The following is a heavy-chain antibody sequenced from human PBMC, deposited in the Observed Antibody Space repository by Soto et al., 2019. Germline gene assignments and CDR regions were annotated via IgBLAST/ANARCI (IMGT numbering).Heavy chain of an antibody. Sequence: PSETLSLTCAVSGGSISSGGYSWNWILQPLGKGLEWIGYIYHSGSTYYNPSLKSRVTISVDKSKNQFSLKLTSVTAADTAVYYCARDQLEGNWFDPWGQGTLVTVSS. J-gene: IGHJ5*02. D-gene: IGHD1-1*01. CDR2: IYHSGST. CDR3: ARDQLEGNWFDP. CDR1: GGSISSGGYS. V-gene: IGHV4-30-2*01.